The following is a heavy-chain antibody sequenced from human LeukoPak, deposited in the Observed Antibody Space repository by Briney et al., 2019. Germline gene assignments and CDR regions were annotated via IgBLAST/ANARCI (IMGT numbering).Heavy chain of an antibody. CDR1: GFTFSNYY. CDR2: ISSSGSTI. V-gene: IGHV3-11*04. CDR3: ARARVPDRYGDYVPYFDY. Sequence: PGGSLRLSCAASGFTFSNYYMSWIRQAPGKGLEWVSYISSSGSTIYYADSVKGRFTISRDNSKNTLYLQMNSLRAEDTAVYYCARARVPDRYGDYVPYFDYWGQGTLVTVSS. J-gene: IGHJ4*02. D-gene: IGHD4-17*01.